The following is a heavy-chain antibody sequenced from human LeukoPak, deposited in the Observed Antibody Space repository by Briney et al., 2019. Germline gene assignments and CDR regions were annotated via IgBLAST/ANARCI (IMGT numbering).Heavy chain of an antibody. CDR1: GGSISSYY. D-gene: IGHD3-3*01. CDR3: ARHELRFLEWLFPSNWFDP. V-gene: IGHV4-59*08. CDR2: IYYSGST. Sequence: SETLSLTCTVSGGSISSYYWSWIRQPPGKGLEWIGYIYYSGSTNYNPSLKSRVTISVDTSKNQFSLKLSSVTAADTAVYYCARHELRFLEWLFPSNWFDPWGQGTLVTVSS. J-gene: IGHJ5*02.